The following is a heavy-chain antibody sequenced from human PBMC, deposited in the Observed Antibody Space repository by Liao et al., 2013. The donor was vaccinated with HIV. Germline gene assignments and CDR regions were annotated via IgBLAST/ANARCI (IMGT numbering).Heavy chain of an antibody. Sequence: QVQLQESGPGLVKPSETLSLTCTVSGGSISSYYWSWIRQPPGKGTGVDWVYLLQWEHQLQPSLKSRVTISVDTSKNQFSLKLSSVTAADTAVYYCATNYYDSSGYLYYMDVWGKGTTV. D-gene: IGHD3-22*01. CDR1: GGSISSYY. J-gene: IGHJ6*03. V-gene: IGHV4-59*01. CDR3: ATNYYDSSGYLYYMDV. CDR2: LLQWEH.